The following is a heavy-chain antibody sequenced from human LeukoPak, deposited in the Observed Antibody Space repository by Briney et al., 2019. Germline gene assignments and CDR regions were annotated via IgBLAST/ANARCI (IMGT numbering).Heavy chain of an antibody. CDR1: GYTFTGYY. V-gene: IGHV1-18*04. CDR3: ARAHRRVLRFLEWLLSDTFDY. Sequence: GASVKVSCKASGYTFTGYYMHWVRQAPGQGLEWMGWISAYNGNTNYAQKLQGRVTMTTDTSTSTAYMELRSLRSDDTAVYYCARAHRRVLRFLEWLLSDTFDYWGQGTLVTVSS. D-gene: IGHD3-3*01. J-gene: IGHJ4*02. CDR2: ISAYNGNT.